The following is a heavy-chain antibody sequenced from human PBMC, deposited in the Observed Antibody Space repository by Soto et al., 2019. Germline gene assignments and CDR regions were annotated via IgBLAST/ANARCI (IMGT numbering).Heavy chain of an antibody. V-gene: IGHV4-59*01. Sequence: LETLSLTCPVSGGSISSYYWIWIRQPPGKGLEWIGYIYYSGSTNYNPSLKSRVTISVDTSKNQFSLKLSSVTAADTAVYYCAKSPRIYDISQAREPWGQGTLVTVSS. CDR1: GGSISSYY. CDR3: AKSPRIYDISQAREP. D-gene: IGHD3-9*01. J-gene: IGHJ5*02. CDR2: IYYSGST.